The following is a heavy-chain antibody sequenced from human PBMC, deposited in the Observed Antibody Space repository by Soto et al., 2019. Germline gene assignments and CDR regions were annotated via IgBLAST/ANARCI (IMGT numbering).Heavy chain of an antibody. CDR1: GFDFGDYY. J-gene: IGHJ4*02. Sequence: GGSLRLSCTGSGFDFGDYYMSWIRQAPGKGLEWVAVISHEGSSKHYADSVQGRFTISRDNARNTVSLLMNSLRAEDTAIYYCAKTITTSGVSSRGRGALLDSWGQGTLVTVSS. V-gene: IGHV3-30*18. D-gene: IGHD3-3*01. CDR2: ISHEGSSK. CDR3: AKTITTSGVSSRGRGALLDS.